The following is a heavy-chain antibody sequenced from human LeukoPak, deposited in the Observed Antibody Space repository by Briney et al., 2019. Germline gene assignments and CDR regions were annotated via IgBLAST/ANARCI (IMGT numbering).Heavy chain of an antibody. CDR3: ARTSTVTSNYYYYYYMDV. V-gene: IGHV4-59*08. CDR1: GGSISNYY. Sequence: SETLSLTCTVSGGSISNYYLNWIRQPPRKGLEGMGRIYHIGSTYYNPSLKSRVPISVDTSKNQFSLTLSSVAAADTAVYYCARTSTVTSNYYYYYYMDVWGKGTTVTVSS. J-gene: IGHJ6*03. CDR2: IYHIGST. D-gene: IGHD4-11*01.